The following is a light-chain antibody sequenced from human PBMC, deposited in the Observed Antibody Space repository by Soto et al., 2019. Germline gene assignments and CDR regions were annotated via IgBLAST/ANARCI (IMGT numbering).Light chain of an antibody. CDR2: GST. CDR3: QSYDNSLSAYV. CDR1: SSDIGAGSE. J-gene: IGLJ1*01. Sequence: QSVLTQPPSLSGAPGQRVTISCTGSSSDIGAGSEVHWYQQLPGTAPKLLIFGSTNRPSGVPDRFSGSKSATSASLAITGLQAEDEADDYCQSYDNSLSAYVFGTGTKVTV. V-gene: IGLV1-40*01.